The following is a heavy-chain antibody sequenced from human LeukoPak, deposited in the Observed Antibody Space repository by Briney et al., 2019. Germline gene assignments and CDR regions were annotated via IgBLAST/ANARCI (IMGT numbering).Heavy chain of an antibody. J-gene: IGHJ4*02. CDR1: GFSLSTSGVG. Sequence: SGPTLVNPTQTLTLTCTFSGFSLSTSGVGVGWIRQPPGKALEWLALIYWDDDKRYSPSLKSRLTITKDTSKNQVVLTMTNMDPVDTATYYCAHRRAGTRYSSSWYYFDYWGQGTLVTVSS. CDR3: AHRRAGTRYSSSWYYFDY. D-gene: IGHD6-13*01. V-gene: IGHV2-5*02. CDR2: IYWDDDK.